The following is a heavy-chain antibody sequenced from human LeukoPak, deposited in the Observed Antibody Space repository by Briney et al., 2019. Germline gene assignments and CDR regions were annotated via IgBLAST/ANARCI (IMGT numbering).Heavy chain of an antibody. J-gene: IGHJ5*02. V-gene: IGHV4-4*07. Sequence: SETLSLTCSVSGASISSYYWTWIRQPAGKGPEWIGRIHTSGNTNYNPSLKSRVNMSADTSKNQFSLTLNSVTAADTAVYYCARVTDPRYNWFDPWGQGTLVTVSS. CDR2: IHTSGNT. D-gene: IGHD2-21*02. CDR1: GASISSYY. CDR3: ARVTDPRYNWFDP.